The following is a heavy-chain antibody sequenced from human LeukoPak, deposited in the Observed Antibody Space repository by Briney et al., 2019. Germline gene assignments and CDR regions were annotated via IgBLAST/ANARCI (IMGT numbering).Heavy chain of an antibody. CDR3: AREDPQTTGPEGMDV. CDR2: IYYSGTT. D-gene: IGHD4-17*01. V-gene: IGHV4-59*01. J-gene: IGHJ6*02. Sequence: SETLSLTCTVSGGSISYYYWSWIRQSPGKGLEWIGYIYYSGTTNYNPSLKSRVTISVDTSKNQFSLQLRSVTAADTAVSYCAREDPQTTGPEGMDVGAKGPRSPSP. CDR1: GGSISYYY.